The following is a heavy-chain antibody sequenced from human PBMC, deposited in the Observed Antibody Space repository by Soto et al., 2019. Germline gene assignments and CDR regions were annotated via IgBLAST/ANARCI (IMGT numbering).Heavy chain of an antibody. CDR2: IYPSDSDT. V-gene: IGHV5-51*01. D-gene: IGHD5-12*01. CDR1: GYNFPSHL. Sequence: PGESLKIYCKGPGYNFPSHLISWVRQIPVKGLEYMGIIYPSDSDTTYSPSFQGLVTISVDKSINTAYLQWSSLKASDTAIYYCAKRSRSGYGCVNYNWLDTGG. J-gene: IGHJ5*01. CDR3: AKRSRSGYGCVNYNWLDT.